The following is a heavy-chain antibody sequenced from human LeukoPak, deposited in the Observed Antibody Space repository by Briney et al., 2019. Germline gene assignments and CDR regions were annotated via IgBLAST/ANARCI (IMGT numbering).Heavy chain of an antibody. CDR2: IIPIFGTA. Sequence: SVKVSCKASGGTFSSYAISWVRQAPGQGLEWMGGIIPIFGTANYAQKFQGRGTITADESTSTAYMELSSLRSEDTAVYYCARGSSRLGQSNWFDPWGQGTLVTVSS. CDR1: GGTFSSYA. V-gene: IGHV1-69*13. CDR3: ARGSSRLGQSNWFDP. J-gene: IGHJ5*02. D-gene: IGHD6-19*01.